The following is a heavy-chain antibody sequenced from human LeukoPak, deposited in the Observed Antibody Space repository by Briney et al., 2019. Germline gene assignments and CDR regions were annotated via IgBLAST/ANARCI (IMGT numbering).Heavy chain of an antibody. CDR2: IYTSGST. V-gene: IGHV4-61*02. CDR3: ASLAMVRGVKFDY. D-gene: IGHD3-10*01. CDR1: GGSVSSGSYY. Sequence: KPSQTLSLTCTVSGGSVSSGSYYWSWIRQPAGKGLEWIGRIYTSGSTNYNPSLKSRVTISVDTSKNQFSLKLSSVTAADTAVYYCASLAMVRGVKFDYWGQGTLVTVSS. J-gene: IGHJ4*02.